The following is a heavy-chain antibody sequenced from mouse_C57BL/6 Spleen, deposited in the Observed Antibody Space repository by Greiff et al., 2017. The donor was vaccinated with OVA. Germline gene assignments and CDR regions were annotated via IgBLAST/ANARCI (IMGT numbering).Heavy chain of an antibody. CDR2: INPNNGGT. V-gene: IGHV1-22*01. CDR1: GYTFTDYN. Sequence: VQLKESGPELVKPGASVKMSCKASGYTFTDYNMHWVKQSHGKSLEWIGYINPNNGGTSYNQKFKGKATLTVNKSSSTAYMELRSLTSEDSAVYYCARDYGSSLYWYFDVWGTGTTVTVSS. D-gene: IGHD1-1*01. CDR3: ARDYGSSLYWYFDV. J-gene: IGHJ1*03.